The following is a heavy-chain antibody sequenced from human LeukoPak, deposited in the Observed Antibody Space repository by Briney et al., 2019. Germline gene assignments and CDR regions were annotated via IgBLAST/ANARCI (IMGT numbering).Heavy chain of an antibody. CDR2: INPNSGGT. V-gene: IGHV1-2*04. CDR1: GYTFTGYY. D-gene: IGHD6-13*01. Sequence: ASVKVSCKASGYTFTGYYMHWVRQAPGQGLEWMGWINPNSGGTNYAQKFQGWVTMTRDTSISTAYMELSRLRSDDTAVYYCARDPLGSSWGSYYFDYWGQGTLVTVSS. CDR3: ARDPLGSSWGSYYFDY. J-gene: IGHJ4*02.